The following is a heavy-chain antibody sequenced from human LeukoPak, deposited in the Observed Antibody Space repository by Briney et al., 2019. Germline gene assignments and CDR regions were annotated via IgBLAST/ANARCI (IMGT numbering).Heavy chain of an antibody. CDR1: GLTFSSYA. V-gene: IGHV3-23*01. D-gene: IGHD5-18*01. J-gene: IGHJ4*02. CDR3: AKTHSYGYAFDY. CDR2: ISGSGGST. Sequence: GGSLRLSCAASGLTFSSYAMSWVRQAPGKGLEWVSAISGSGGSTYYADSVKGRFTISRDNSKNTLYLQMNSLRAEDTAVYYCAKTHSYGYAFDYWGQGTLVTVSS.